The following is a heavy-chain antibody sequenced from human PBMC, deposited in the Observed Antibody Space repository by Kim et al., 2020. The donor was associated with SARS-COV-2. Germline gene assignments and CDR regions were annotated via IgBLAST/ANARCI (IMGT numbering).Heavy chain of an antibody. J-gene: IGHJ6*01. V-gene: IGHV4-39*01. CDR3: ARHYNWNDYYYYYYGM. CDR1: GGSISSSSYY. D-gene: IGHD1-20*01. CDR2: IYYSGST. Sequence: SETLSLTCTVPGGSISSSSYYWGWIRQPPGKGLEWIGSIYYSGSTYYNPSLKSRVTISVDTSKNQFSLKLSSVTAADTAVYYCARHYNWNDYYYYYYGM.